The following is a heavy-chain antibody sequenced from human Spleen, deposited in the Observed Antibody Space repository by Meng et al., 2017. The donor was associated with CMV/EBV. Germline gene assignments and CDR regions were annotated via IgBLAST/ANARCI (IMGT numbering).Heavy chain of an antibody. V-gene: IGHV5-51*01. CDR2: IYPGDSDT. CDR3: ARQLDTRTWDNWFDP. J-gene: IGHJ5*02. Sequence: SGYGFTSYWIAWVRQMPGKGLEWMGIIYPGDSDTTYSPSFQGQVTISADKSISTTYLQWSSLKASDTAMYYCARQLDTRTWDNWFDPWGQGTLVTVSS. CDR1: GYGFTSYW. D-gene: IGHD2-2*01.